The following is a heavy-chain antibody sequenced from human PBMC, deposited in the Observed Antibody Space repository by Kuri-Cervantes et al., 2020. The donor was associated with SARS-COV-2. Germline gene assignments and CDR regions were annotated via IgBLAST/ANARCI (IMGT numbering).Heavy chain of an antibody. D-gene: IGHD1-26*01. V-gene: IGHV1-18*04. J-gene: IGHJ3*02. CDR3: ARSYYGRYPDGFDI. CDR2: IRVSNGNT. CDR1: GYTVSSYG. Sequence: ASVKVSCKGYGYTVSSYGIGWVRQAPGQGLEWMAWIRVSNGNTNSAQKFQARVAMTTDTSTNTVFMELRSLRSDDTAVYHCARSYYGRYPDGFDIWGQGTLVTVSS.